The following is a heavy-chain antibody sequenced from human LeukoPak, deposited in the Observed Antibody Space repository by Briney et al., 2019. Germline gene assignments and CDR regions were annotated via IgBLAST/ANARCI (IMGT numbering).Heavy chain of an antibody. D-gene: IGHD6-13*01. CDR2: IGSSSSYI. CDR1: GFTFSSYS. Sequence: PGGSLRLSCAASGFTFSSYSMNWVRQAPGKGLEWVSSIGSSSSYIYYADSVKGRFAISRDNAKNSLYLQMNSLRAEDTAVYYCARASIAAAGHPFDPWGQGTLVTVSS. V-gene: IGHV3-21*01. J-gene: IGHJ5*02. CDR3: ARASIAAAGHPFDP.